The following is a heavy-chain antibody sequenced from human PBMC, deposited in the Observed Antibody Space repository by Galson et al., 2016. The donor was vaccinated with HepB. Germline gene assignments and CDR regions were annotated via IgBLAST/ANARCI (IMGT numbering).Heavy chain of an antibody. J-gene: IGHJ4*02. Sequence: SLRLSCAASGFTFDDYAMNWVRQAPGKGLEWVSGISWNSVTIGYADSVKGRFTISRDNAKNSLYLQMNSLRTEDKALYYCAKYPEWYCSSDSCITLDYWAQGTLVTVSS. CDR3: AKYPEWYCSSDSCITLDY. CDR1: GFTFDDYA. D-gene: IGHD2-15*01. CDR2: ISWNSVTI. V-gene: IGHV3-9*01.